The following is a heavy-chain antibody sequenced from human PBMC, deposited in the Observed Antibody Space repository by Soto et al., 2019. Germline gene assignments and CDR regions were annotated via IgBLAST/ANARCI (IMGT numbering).Heavy chain of an antibody. CDR2: IYYSGST. CDR3: ARDRGYCSGGSCDRWNCFDY. D-gene: IGHD2-15*01. Sequence: SETLSLTCTVSGGSISSGGYYWSWIRQHPGKGLEWIGYIYYSGSTYYNPSLKSRVTISVETSKNQFSLKLSSVTAADTAVYYCARDRGYCSGGSCDRWNCFDYWGQGTLVTVSS. V-gene: IGHV4-31*03. J-gene: IGHJ4*02. CDR1: GGSISSGGYY.